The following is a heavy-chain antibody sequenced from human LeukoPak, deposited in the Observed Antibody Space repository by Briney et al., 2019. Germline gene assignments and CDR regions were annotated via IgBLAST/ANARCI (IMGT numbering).Heavy chain of an antibody. V-gene: IGHV1-18*04. CDR2: ISAYNGNT. D-gene: IGHD3-22*01. CDR1: GYTFTGYY. Sequence: ASVKVSCKASGYTFTGYYMHWVRQAPGQGLEWMGWISAYNGNTNYAQKLQGRVTMTTDTSTSTAYMELRSLRSDDTAVYYCARPYYYDSSGYTVYFDYWGQGTLVTVSS. J-gene: IGHJ4*02. CDR3: ARPYYYDSSGYTVYFDY.